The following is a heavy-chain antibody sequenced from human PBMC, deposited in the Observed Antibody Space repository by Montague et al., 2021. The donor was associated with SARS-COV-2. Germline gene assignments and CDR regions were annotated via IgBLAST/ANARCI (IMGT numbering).Heavy chain of an antibody. CDR2: ISYGGSNK. CDR3: ARGSSVIDIVVVVAAGFDP. CDR1: GFTFSSYG. V-gene: IGHV3-30*03. Sequence: SLRLSCAASGFTFSSYGMHWVRQAPGKGLEWVAVISYGGSNKYYADSVKGRFTISRDNSKNTLYLQMNSLRAEDTAVYYCARGSSVIDIVVVVAAGFDPWGQGTLVTVSS. J-gene: IGHJ5*02. D-gene: IGHD2-15*01.